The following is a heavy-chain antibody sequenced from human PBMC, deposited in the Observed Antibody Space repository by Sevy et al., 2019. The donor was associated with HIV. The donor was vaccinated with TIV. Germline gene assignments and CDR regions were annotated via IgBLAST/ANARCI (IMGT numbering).Heavy chain of an antibody. Sequence: GGSLRLSCTASGFTFTDYVMNWVRQAPGRGLEWVSSIGGSGGSTHYADSVKGRFTISRDNSKNTLYLQTNSLRAEDTAVYYCATDRISDWFFDSWGQGTLVTVSS. CDR2: IGGSGGST. J-gene: IGHJ4*02. V-gene: IGHV3-23*01. CDR1: GFTFTDYV. CDR3: ATDRISDWFFDS. D-gene: IGHD3-9*01.